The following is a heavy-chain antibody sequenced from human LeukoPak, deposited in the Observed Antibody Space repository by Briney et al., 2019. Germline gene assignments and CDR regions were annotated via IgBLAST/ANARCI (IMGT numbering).Heavy chain of an antibody. V-gene: IGHV3-20*01. Sequence: GGSLRLSCAASGFSFSNYSMSWVRQAPGKGLEWVSGINWNGGSTGYADSVKGRFTISRDNAKNSLYLQMNSLRAEDTASYHCARGKMTTVATSAFDIWGQGTMVTVSS. CDR2: INWNGGST. CDR3: ARGKMTTVATSAFDI. CDR1: GFSFSNYS. D-gene: IGHD4-23*01. J-gene: IGHJ3*02.